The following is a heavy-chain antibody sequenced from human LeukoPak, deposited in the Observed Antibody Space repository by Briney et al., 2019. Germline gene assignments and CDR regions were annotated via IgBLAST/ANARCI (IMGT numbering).Heavy chain of an antibody. Sequence: PAGGSLRLSCAASGFTFSSYAMSWVRQAPGKGLEWVSDINGSGGTTYYADSVRGRFTISRDNSKDTMYLQMNSLRAEDTVTYYCARSRYASGRGAFDYWGRGTPVTVSS. J-gene: IGHJ4*02. CDR2: INGSGGTT. V-gene: IGHV3-23*01. CDR1: GFTFSSYA. D-gene: IGHD6-19*01. CDR3: ARSRYASGRGAFDY.